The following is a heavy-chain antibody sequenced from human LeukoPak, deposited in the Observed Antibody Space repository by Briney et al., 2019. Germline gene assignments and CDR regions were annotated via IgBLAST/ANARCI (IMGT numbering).Heavy chain of an antibody. CDR2: IWYDGSNK. CDR1: GFTFSSYG. J-gene: IGHJ4*02. CDR3: ARERGVVGATEYYFDY. D-gene: IGHD1-26*01. Sequence: GGSLRLSCAASGFTFSSYGMHWVRQAPGKGLEWVAVIWYDGSNKYYADSVKGRFTISRDNSKNTLYLQMNSLRAEDTAVYYCARERGVVGATEYYFDYWGQGTLVTVSS. V-gene: IGHV3-33*01.